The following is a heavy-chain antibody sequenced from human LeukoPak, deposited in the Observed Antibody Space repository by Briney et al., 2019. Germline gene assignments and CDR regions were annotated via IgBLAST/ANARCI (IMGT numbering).Heavy chain of an antibody. CDR1: GFTVSSNY. CDR2: IYSGGST. Sequence: GGSLRLSCAASGFTVSSNYMSWVRQAPGKGLEWVSVIYSGGSTYYADSVKGRFTISRDNSKNTLYLQMNSLRAEDTAVYYCARDIFYGDYYYFDHWGQGTLVTVSS. CDR3: ARDIFYGDYYYFDH. D-gene: IGHD4-17*01. J-gene: IGHJ4*02. V-gene: IGHV3-66*01.